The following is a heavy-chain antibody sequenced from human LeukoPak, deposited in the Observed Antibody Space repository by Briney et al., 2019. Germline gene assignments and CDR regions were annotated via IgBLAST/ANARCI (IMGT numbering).Heavy chain of an antibody. D-gene: IGHD1-26*01. CDR3: VREGQVEDLVS. CDR1: GFTFSRCS. J-gene: IGHJ5*02. CDR2: ISCGSSYR. Sequence: AGTLRLSCAASGFTFSRCSMNWVRQAPGKGLEWVSSISCGSSYRFYSAPVKGRFTITRNNAKYSLYLQMNSLRAEDTAVYYCVREGQVEDLVSWGQGTLVTVSS. V-gene: IGHV3-21*01.